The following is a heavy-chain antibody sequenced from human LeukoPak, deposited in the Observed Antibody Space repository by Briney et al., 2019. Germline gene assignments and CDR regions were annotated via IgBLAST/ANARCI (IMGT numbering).Heavy chain of an antibody. Sequence: PGGSLRLSCAASTFTFSSYAMSWVRQAPGKGLEWVSAISAGADSTYYADSVKGRFTISRDNSKNTLYLQLNSLRADDTAVYFCARNVTTFYYMDVWGKGTTVTVSS. D-gene: IGHD1-14*01. V-gene: IGHV3-23*01. CDR2: ISAGADST. CDR1: TFTFSSYA. J-gene: IGHJ6*03. CDR3: ARNVTTFYYMDV.